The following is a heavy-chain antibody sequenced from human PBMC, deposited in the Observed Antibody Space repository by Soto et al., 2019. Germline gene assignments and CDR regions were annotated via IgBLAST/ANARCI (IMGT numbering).Heavy chain of an antibody. CDR3: ARDHNSSGWDGGAFDY. CDR2: IYTSGST. V-gene: IGHV4-4*07. J-gene: IGHJ4*02. Sequence: KTSETLSLTCTVSGGSISSYYWSWIRQPAGKGLEWIGRIYTSGSTNYNPSLKSRVTMSVDTSKNQFSLKLSSVTAADTAVYYCARDHNSSGWDGGAFDYWGQGTLVTVSS. D-gene: IGHD6-19*01. CDR1: GGSISSYY.